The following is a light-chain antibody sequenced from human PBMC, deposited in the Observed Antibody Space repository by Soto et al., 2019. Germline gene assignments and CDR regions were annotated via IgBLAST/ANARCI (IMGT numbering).Light chain of an antibody. CDR3: QQRSNWIN. CDR2: GAS. J-gene: IGKJ5*01. Sequence: EIVFTQSPGTLSLSPGERATLSCRASQSVSSSYLAWYQQKPGQAPRLLIYGASSRATGIPDRFSGSGSGTDFTLTISSLEPEDFAVYYCQQRSNWINFGQGTRLEIK. CDR1: QSVSSSY. V-gene: IGKV3D-20*02.